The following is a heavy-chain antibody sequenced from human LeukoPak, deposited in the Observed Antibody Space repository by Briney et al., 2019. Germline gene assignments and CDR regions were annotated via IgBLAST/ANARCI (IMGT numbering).Heavy chain of an antibody. CDR1: GGSFSGYH. J-gene: IGHJ5*02. V-gene: IGHV4-34*01. Sequence: SETLSLTCVVYGGSFSGYHWSWIRRSPGKGLEWIGEINHRGSTNYNPSLKRRVTMSLDTSKNQFPLKLSSVTAADTAVYYCAKSLYGSGSYYNWFDPWGQGTLVTVSS. D-gene: IGHD3-10*01. CDR3: AKSLYGSGSYYNWFDP. CDR2: INHRGST.